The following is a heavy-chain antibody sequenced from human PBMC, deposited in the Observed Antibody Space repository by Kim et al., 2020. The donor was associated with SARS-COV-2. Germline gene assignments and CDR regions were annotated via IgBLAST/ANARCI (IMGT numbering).Heavy chain of an antibody. J-gene: IGHJ5*02. Sequence: SETLSLTCTVSGGSISSYYWSWIRQPPGKGLEWIGYIYYSGSTNYNPSLKSRVTISVDTSKNQFSLKLSSVTAAETAVYYCARGMMNIVVVPAANWFDPWGQGTLVTVSP. V-gene: IGHV4-59*13. CDR1: GGSISSYY. CDR3: ARGMMNIVVVPAANWFDP. D-gene: IGHD2-2*01. CDR2: IYYSGST.